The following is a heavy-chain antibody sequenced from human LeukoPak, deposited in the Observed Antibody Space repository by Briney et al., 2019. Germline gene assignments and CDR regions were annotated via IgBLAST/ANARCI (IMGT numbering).Heavy chain of an antibody. Sequence: SETLSLTCAVYGGSFSGYYWSWIRQPPGKGLEWIGEINHSGSTNYNPSLKSRVTISVDTSKNQFSLKLSSVTAADTAVYYCARGPRGSGGNDCWGQGTLVTVSS. J-gene: IGHJ4*02. D-gene: IGHD2-15*01. CDR1: GGSFSGYY. V-gene: IGHV4-34*01. CDR3: ARGPRGSGGNDC. CDR2: INHSGST.